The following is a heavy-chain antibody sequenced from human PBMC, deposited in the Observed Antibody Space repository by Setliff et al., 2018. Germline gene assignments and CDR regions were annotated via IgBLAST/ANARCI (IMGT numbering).Heavy chain of an antibody. CDR1: GYNFRNYG. V-gene: IGHV1-18*04. D-gene: IGHD2-2*01. J-gene: IGHJ4*02. Sequence: RASVKVSCKTSGYNFRNYGISWVRQVPGQGLEWMGWISGYKSNPNYLQKMQGRLTVTTDTSTSTAYMELRGLRSDDTAIYYCARVSLPAAIVRFDSWGQGTLVTVAS. CDR2: ISGYKSNP. CDR3: ARVSLPAAIVRFDS.